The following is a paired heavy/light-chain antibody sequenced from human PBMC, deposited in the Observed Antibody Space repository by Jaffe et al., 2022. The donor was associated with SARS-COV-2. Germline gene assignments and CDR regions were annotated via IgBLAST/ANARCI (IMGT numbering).Heavy chain of an antibody. CDR1: GFTFDDYT. V-gene: IGHV3-43*01. D-gene: IGHD2-15*01. Sequence: EVQLVESGGVVVQPGGSLRLSCAASGFTFDDYTMHWVRQAPGKGLEWVSLISWDGGSTYYADSVKGRFTISRDNSKNSLYLQMNRLRTEDTALYYCAKGYCSGGGCYPYYFYYYMDVWGTGTTVTVSS. J-gene: IGHJ6*03. CDR3: AKGYCSGGGCYPYYFYYYMDV. CDR2: ISWDGGST.
Light chain of an antibody. Sequence: EIVLTQSPATLSLSPGERATLSCRASQSVGSYLAWYQQKPGQAPRLLIYDASDRATGIPARFSGSGSGTDFTLTISNLKPEDFAVFYCQQRSNWPLTFGGGTKVEI. J-gene: IGKJ4*01. CDR1: QSVGSY. CDR3: QQRSNWPLT. CDR2: DAS. V-gene: IGKV3-11*01.